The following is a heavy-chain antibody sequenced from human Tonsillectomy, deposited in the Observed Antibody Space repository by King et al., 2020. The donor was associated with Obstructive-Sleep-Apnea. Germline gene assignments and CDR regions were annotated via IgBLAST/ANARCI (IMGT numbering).Heavy chain of an antibody. CDR2: IDYSGSS. CDR3: ARVGVDYAILTGHNRHRDWFDP. J-gene: IGHJ5*02. D-gene: IGHD3-9*01. V-gene: IGHV4-59*01. Sequence: QLQESGPGLVKPSETLSLTCTVSGGSISSYHWSWIRQPPGKGLEWIGYIDYSGSSNYNPSLKSRVTISVDTSKNQFSLSLTSVSAADTAVYYCARVGVDYAILTGHNRHRDWFDPWGQGTLVTVSS. CDR1: GGSISSYH.